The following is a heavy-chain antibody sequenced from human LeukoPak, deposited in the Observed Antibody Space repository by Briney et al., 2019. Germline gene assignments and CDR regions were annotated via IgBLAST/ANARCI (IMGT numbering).Heavy chain of an antibody. Sequence: SVKVSCKASGGTFSSYAISWVRQAPGQGLEWMGRIIPIFGIANYAQKFQGRVTITADKSTSTAYMELSSLRSEDTAVYYCASGGPDMATIGGDYFDYWGQGTLVTVSS. CDR3: ASGGPDMATIGGDYFDY. D-gene: IGHD5-24*01. J-gene: IGHJ4*02. CDR2: IIPIFGIA. CDR1: GGTFSSYA. V-gene: IGHV1-69*04.